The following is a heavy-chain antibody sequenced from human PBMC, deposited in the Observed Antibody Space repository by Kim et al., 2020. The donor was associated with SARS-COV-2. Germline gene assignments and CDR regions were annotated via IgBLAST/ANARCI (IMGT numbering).Heavy chain of an antibody. J-gene: IGHJ4*02. CDR3: ARDSARSGRFLDH. Sequence: GGSLRLSCAASGFFFGDHAMHWVRQAPGKGPEWVGVTSYDERKKYYADSVKGRFTISRDNSRDMVYLQMNRLRVEDTALYYCARDSARSGRFLDHWGQGTQVTVSS. V-gene: IGHV3-30*04. CDR1: GFFFGDHA. CDR2: TSYDERKK. D-gene: IGHD3-10*01.